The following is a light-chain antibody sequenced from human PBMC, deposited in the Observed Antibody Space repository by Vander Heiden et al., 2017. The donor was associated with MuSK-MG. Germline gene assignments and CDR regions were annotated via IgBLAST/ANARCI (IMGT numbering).Light chain of an antibody. CDR1: QSVLYSSNNKNY. J-gene: IGKJ1*01. Sequence: DIVMTQSPDSLAVSLGERATINCKSSQSVLYSSNNKNYLAWYQQKPGQPPKLLIYWASTRESGVPDRFSGSGSGTDFTLTISSLQAEDVAVYYFQQCSTGTFGQGTKVEIK. CDR3: QQCSTGT. V-gene: IGKV4-1*01. CDR2: WAS.